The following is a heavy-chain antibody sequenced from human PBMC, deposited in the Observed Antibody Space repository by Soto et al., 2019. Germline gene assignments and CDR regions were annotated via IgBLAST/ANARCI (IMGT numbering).Heavy chain of an antibody. D-gene: IGHD6-19*01. V-gene: IGHV3-30*18. CDR3: AKVGVAGTARLYFGY. CDR1: GFTFSSFG. CDR2: ISYNGHDK. J-gene: IGHJ4*02. Sequence: QVQLVESGGGVVHPGRSLRLSCAASGFTFSSFGMHWVRQAPGKGLEWVALISYNGHDKYYADSVKGRFTISRDNSKNTLYLQMNSLRPEDTAVYYCAKVGVAGTARLYFGYWGQGTLVTVSS.